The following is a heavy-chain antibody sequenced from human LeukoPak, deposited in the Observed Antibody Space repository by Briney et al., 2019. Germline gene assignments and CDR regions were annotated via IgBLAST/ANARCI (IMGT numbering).Heavy chain of an antibody. CDR3: ARDRWFDT. J-gene: IGHJ5*02. Sequence: SDTLSLTCSVSGGSMSRYYCNWIRQPAGKGLEWIGRIYSTGSADYNPSLQSRVTMSVDTSKNEFSLRLTSVTAADTAIYYCARDRWFDTWGQGTLVTVSS. CDR1: GGSMSRYY. CDR2: IYSTGSA. V-gene: IGHV4-4*07.